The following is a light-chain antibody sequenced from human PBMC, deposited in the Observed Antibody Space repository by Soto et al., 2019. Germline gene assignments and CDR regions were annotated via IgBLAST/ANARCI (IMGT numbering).Light chain of an antibody. Sequence: EIVMTQSPPTLSVSPLERATLSCRASQSVSSNLAWYQQKPGQAPRLLIYGASTRATGIPARFSGSGSGTEFTLTISSLQSEDFAVYYCQQYNNWPTWTFGQGTKVDIK. CDR3: QQYNNWPTWT. CDR2: GAS. CDR1: QSVSSN. J-gene: IGKJ1*01. V-gene: IGKV3-15*01.